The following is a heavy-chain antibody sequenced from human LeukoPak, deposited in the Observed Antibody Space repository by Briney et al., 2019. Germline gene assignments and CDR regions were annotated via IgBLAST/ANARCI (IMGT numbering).Heavy chain of an antibody. V-gene: IGHV4-59*01. CDR2: IYYSGST. J-gene: IGHJ1*01. Sequence: SETLSLTCAVSGGSISSYYWSWIRQPPGKGLEWIGYIYYSGSTNYNPSLKSRVTISVDTSKNQFSLKLSSVTAADTAVYYCATSTGGSGSYSRRGGYFQHWGQGTLVTVSS. D-gene: IGHD3-10*01. CDR1: GGSISSYY. CDR3: ATSTGGSGSYSRRGGYFQH.